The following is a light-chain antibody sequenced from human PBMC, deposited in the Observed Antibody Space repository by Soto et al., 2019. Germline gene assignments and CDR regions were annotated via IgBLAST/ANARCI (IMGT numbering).Light chain of an antibody. CDR1: QSVSSSY. V-gene: IGKV3D-20*02. J-gene: IGKJ5*01. CDR3: QQRSNWPPIT. Sequence: EIVLTQSPGTLSLSPGERATLSCRASQSVSSSYLAWYQQKPGQAPRLPIYGASSRATGIPARFSGSGSGTDFTLTISSLEPEDFAVYYCQQRSNWPPITGGQGTRLEIK. CDR2: GAS.